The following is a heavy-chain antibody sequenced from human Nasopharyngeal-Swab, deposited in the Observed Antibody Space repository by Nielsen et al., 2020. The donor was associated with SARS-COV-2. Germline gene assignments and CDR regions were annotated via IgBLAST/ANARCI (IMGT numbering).Heavy chain of an antibody. CDR3: TTDREIQLWLKGYFDY. V-gene: IGHV3-15*01. J-gene: IGHJ4*02. CDR1: GFTFSNAW. D-gene: IGHD5-18*01. Sequence: GESLKISCAASGFTFSNAWMSWVRQAPGKGLEWVGRIKSKTDGGTTDYAAPVKGRFTISRDGSKNTLYLQMNSLKTEDTAVYYCTTDREIQLWLKGYFDYWGQGTLVTVSS. CDR2: IKSKTDGGTT.